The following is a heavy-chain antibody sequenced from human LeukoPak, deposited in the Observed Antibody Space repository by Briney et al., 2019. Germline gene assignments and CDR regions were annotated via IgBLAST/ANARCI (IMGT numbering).Heavy chain of an antibody. D-gene: IGHD6-19*01. CDR1: GGSISSYY. CDR3: ARVTAVAGLGAFDI. CDR2: IYYSGST. J-gene: IGHJ3*02. Sequence: PSETLSLTCTVSGGSISSYYWSWIRQPPGKGLEWIGYIYYSGSTNYNPSLKSRVTISVDTSKNQFSLKLSSVTAADTSVYYCARVTAVAGLGAFDIWGQGIMVTVSS. V-gene: IGHV4-59*01.